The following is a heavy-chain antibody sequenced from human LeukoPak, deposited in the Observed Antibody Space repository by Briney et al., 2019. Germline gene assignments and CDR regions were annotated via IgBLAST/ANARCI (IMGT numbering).Heavy chain of an antibody. J-gene: IGHJ4*02. V-gene: IGHV3-23*01. CDR1: GFTFSNYA. D-gene: IGHD2/OR15-2a*01. Sequence: GGSLRLSCVASGFTFSNYAMSWVRQAPGKGLEWVSAISNSGVSTYYADSVKGRFTIFRGNSKNTLYLQMNNLRAEDTAVYYCVTFYETYWGRRTLVTVSS. CDR3: VTFYETY. CDR2: ISNSGVST.